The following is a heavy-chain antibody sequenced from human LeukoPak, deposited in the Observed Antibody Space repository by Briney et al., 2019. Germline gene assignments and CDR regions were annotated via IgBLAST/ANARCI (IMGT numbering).Heavy chain of an antibody. CDR2: ISGSGGST. Sequence: GGSLRLSCAASGFTFSSYAMSWVRQAPGKGLEWVSAISGSGGSTYYADSVKGRFTISRDNSKNTLYLQMNSLRAEDTAVYYCAKNVVVPAATPQTWWYFDLWGRGTLVTVSS. CDR3: AKNVVVPAATPQTWWYFDL. CDR1: GFTFSSYA. V-gene: IGHV3-23*01. J-gene: IGHJ2*01. D-gene: IGHD2-2*01.